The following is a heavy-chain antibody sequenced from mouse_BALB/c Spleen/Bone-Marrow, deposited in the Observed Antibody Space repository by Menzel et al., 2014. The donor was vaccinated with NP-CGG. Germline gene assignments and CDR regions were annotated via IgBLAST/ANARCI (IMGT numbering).Heavy chain of an antibody. Sequence: VKLMESGAELVKPGASVKLSCKASGYTFXSYWMHWVKQRPGQGLEWIGEINPSNGRTNYNEKFKSKATLTVDKSSSTAYMQLSSLTSEDSAVYYCARRTTTVVATDYWGQGTTLTVSS. CDR1: GYTFXSYW. CDR2: INPSNGRT. J-gene: IGHJ2*01. V-gene: IGHV1S81*02. CDR3: ARRTTTVVATDY. D-gene: IGHD1-1*01.